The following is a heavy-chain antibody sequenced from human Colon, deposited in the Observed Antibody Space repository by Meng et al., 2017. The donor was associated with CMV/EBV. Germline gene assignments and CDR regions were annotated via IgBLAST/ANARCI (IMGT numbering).Heavy chain of an antibody. CDR2: IGGAAGVT. Sequence: CAASGFGISYYYVSWLRQAPGKGLEWISYIGGAAGVTYYADSLKGRFTISRDNARQSLYLQMASLRVEDTAIYYCARGRRDIGFDSWGQGALVTVSS. V-gene: IGHV3-11*01. CDR3: ARGRRDIGFDS. J-gene: IGHJ4*02. D-gene: IGHD2-15*01. CDR1: GFGISYYY.